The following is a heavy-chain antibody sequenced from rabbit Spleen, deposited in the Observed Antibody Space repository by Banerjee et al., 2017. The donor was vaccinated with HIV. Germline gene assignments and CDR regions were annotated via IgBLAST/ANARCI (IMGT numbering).Heavy chain of an antibody. CDR3: VRDLGYDDYSEKGYFNL. Sequence: QSLEESGGDLVKPGASLTLTCTASGFTMSSSDWIYWVRQAPGKGLEWIGYIDPIFGTTYYASWAKGRFTISKTSSNTLYLQLNSLTAADTATYFCVRDLGYDDYSEKGYFNLWGPGTLVTVS. CDR1: GFTMSSSDW. V-gene: IGHV1S40*01. D-gene: IGHD2-1*01. J-gene: IGHJ4*01. CDR2: IDPIFGTT.